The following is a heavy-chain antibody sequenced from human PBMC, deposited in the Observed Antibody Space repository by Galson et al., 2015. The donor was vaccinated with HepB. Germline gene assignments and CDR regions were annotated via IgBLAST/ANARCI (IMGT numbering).Heavy chain of an antibody. Sequence: SLRLSCAASGFTFSSYAMSWVRQAPGKGLEWVSAISGSGGSTYYADSVKGRFTISRDNSKNTLYLQMYSLRAEDTAVYYCAKDSADSSGLIDYWGQGTLVTVSS. CDR2: ISGSGGST. CDR1: GFTFSSYA. V-gene: IGHV3-23*01. J-gene: IGHJ4*02. D-gene: IGHD6-19*01. CDR3: AKDSADSSGLIDY.